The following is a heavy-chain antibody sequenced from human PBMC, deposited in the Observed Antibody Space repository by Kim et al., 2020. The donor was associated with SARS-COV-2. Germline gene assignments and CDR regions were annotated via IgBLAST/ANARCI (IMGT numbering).Heavy chain of an antibody. V-gene: IGHV5-51*01. D-gene: IGHD2-2*01. Sequence: GESLKISCQGSGYSFTSYWIVWVRQMPGKGLEWMGIIYPDDSDTTYSPSFQGQDTISADKSISTAYLQWSSLKASDTAVYYCARRRCTLGSCYGYYFDYWGQGTLVTVSS. CDR1: GYSFTSYW. CDR3: ARRRCTLGSCYGYYFDY. CDR2: IYPDDSDT. J-gene: IGHJ4*02.